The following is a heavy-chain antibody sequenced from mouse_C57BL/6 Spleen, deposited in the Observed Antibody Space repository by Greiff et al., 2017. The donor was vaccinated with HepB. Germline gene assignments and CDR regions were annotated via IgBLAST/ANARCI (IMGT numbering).Heavy chain of an antibody. V-gene: IGHV3-2*02. CDR2: ISYSGST. D-gene: IGHD1-2*01. CDR1: GYSITSGYG. Sequence: EVKLVESGPGLVKPSQSLSLTCTVTGYSITSGYGWNWIRQFPGNKLEWMGYISYSGSTNYNPSLKSRISITRDISKNQFFLQLNSVTTEDTATYYCARTARIKYWGQGTTLTVSS. CDR3: ARTARIKY. J-gene: IGHJ2*01.